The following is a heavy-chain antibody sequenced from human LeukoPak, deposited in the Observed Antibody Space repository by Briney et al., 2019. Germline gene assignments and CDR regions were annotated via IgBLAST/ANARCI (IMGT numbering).Heavy chain of an antibody. CDR3: ARVEEYYYDSSGYWYNWFDP. Sequence: SETLSLTCTVSGYSISSGYYWGWIRQPPGKGLEWIGSIYHSGSTYYNPSLKSRVTISVDTSKNQFSLKLSSVTAADTAVYYCARVEEYYYDSSGYWYNWFDPWGQGTLVTVSS. D-gene: IGHD3-22*01. CDR1: GYSISSGYY. V-gene: IGHV4-38-2*02. J-gene: IGHJ5*02. CDR2: IYHSGST.